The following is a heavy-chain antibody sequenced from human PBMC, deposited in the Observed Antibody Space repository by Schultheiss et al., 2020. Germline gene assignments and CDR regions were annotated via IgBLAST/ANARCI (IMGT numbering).Heavy chain of an antibody. J-gene: IGHJ4*02. V-gene: IGHV4-4*07. CDR1: GGSISSYY. D-gene: IGHD3-3*01. Sequence: SQTLSLTCTVSGGSISSYYWSWIRQPAGKGLEWIGRIYTSGSTNYNPSLKSRVTISVDTSKNQFSLKLSSVTAADTAVYYCASSYYDFWSGPRTYFDYWGQGTLVTVSS. CDR3: ASSYYDFWSGPRTYFDY. CDR2: IYTSGST.